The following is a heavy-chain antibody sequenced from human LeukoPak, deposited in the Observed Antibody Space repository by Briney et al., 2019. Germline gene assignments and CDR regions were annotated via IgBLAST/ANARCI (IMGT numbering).Heavy chain of an antibody. J-gene: IGHJ5*02. CDR2: ISSSSNYI. CDR3: AKDAGYSSGWYTGNDA. Sequence: PGGSLRLSCAASGFTFGSYNMNWVRQAPGKGLEWVSCISSSSNYIYYADSVKGRFTISRDNAKNSLYLQMNSLRAEDTAVYYCAKDAGYSSGWYTGNDAWGQGTLVSVSS. CDR1: GFTFGSYN. D-gene: IGHD6-19*01. V-gene: IGHV3-21*01.